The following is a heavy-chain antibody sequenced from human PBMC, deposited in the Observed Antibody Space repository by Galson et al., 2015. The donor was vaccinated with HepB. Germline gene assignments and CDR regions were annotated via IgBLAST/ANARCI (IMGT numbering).Heavy chain of an antibody. D-gene: IGHD2-2*01. CDR3: ARAGYCSTTICSRGNYFDP. CDR1: GFSVSDNY. Sequence: SLRLSCAVSGFSVSDNYMAWVRQAPGKGLEWVSLIYNGDGTHSADSVKGRFTISRDGSKNTLYLQMNNLRADDTAVYYCARAGYCSTTICSRGNYFDPWGQGTVVTVSS. V-gene: IGHV3-53*01. CDR2: IYNGDGT. J-gene: IGHJ5*02.